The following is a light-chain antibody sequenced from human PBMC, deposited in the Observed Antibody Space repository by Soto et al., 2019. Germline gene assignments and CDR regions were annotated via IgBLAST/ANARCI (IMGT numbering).Light chain of an antibody. V-gene: IGLV2-23*01. CDR3: CSYAGSSTYV. Sequence: LHQPGSVSGSPGPSSTITNTGTSSDFGSYNLVSWYQQHPGKAPKLMIYEDSKRPSGVSNRFSGSKSGNTASLTISGLQAEDDADYYCCSYAGSSTYVFGTGTKVTVL. J-gene: IGLJ1*01. CDR1: SSDFGSYNL. CDR2: EDS.